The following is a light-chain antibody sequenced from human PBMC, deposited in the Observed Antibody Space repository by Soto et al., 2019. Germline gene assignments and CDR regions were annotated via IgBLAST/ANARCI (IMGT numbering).Light chain of an antibody. CDR3: QQYHNLPST. J-gene: IGKJ2*01. V-gene: IGKV1-33*01. CDR2: DAS. Sequence: DLQMTQSPPSLSASVGDRVTITCQASQDISNFLNWYQQKPGKAPKLLIFDASDLETGVPSRFSGSGSGTHFTFTISSLRPEDIATYYCQQYHNLPSTFGQGTKLQIK. CDR1: QDISNF.